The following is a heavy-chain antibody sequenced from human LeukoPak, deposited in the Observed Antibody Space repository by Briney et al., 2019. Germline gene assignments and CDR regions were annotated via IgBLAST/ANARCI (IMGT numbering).Heavy chain of an antibody. CDR2: ISGSGGST. CDR1: GFTFSSYA. CDR3: ARAIYDILTGYSKGAFDI. J-gene: IGHJ3*02. D-gene: IGHD3-9*01. Sequence: GGSLRLSCADSGFTFSSYAMTWVRQAPGKGLEWVSAISGSGGSTYYADSVKGRFTISRDNAKNSLYLQMNRLRAEDTAVYYCARAIYDILTGYSKGAFDIWGQGTMVTVSS. V-gene: IGHV3-23*01.